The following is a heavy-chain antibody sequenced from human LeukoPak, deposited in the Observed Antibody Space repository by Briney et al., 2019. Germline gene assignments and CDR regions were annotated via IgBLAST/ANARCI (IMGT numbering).Heavy chain of an antibody. CDR3: ARRNMLEYCSGGSCYPDYYYGMDV. D-gene: IGHD2-15*01. CDR2: MNPNSGNT. V-gene: IGHV1-8*01. J-gene: IGHJ6*04. CDR1: GYTFTSYD. Sequence: GASVKVSCKASGYTFTSYDINWVRQATGQGLEWMGWMNPNSGNTGYAQKFQGRVTMTRNTSISTAYMELSSLRSEDTAVYYCARRNMLEYCSGGSCYPDYYYGMDVWGKGTTVTVSS.